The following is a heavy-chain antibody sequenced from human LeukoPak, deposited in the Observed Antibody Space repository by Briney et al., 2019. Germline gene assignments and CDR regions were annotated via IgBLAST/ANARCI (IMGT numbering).Heavy chain of an antibody. CDR3: AKDFVPYYDFWSGYSY. CDR2: ISGSGGST. Sequence: GGSLRLSCAAAGFTFSSYAMSWVRQAPGKGLEWVSAISGSGGSTYYADSVKGRFTISRDNSKNTLYLQMNSLRAEDTAVYYCAKDFVPYYDFWSGYSYWGQGTLVTVSS. CDR1: GFTFSSYA. V-gene: IGHV3-23*01. D-gene: IGHD3-3*01. J-gene: IGHJ4*02.